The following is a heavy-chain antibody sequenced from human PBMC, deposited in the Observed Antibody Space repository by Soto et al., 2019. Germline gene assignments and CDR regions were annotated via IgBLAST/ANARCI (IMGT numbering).Heavy chain of an antibody. D-gene: IGHD2-21*02. V-gene: IGHV4-61*01. CDR2: IYYSGST. CDR1: VGSVSIGSYG. Sequence: PSETLSLTCTFSVGSVSIGSYGWSWIRQPPGKGLEWIGYIYYSGSTNYNPSLKSRVTISVDTSKNQFSLKLSSVTAADTAVYYCARGRLGGNSFRAFDIWGQGTMVTVS. J-gene: IGHJ3*02. CDR3: ARGRLGGNSFRAFDI.